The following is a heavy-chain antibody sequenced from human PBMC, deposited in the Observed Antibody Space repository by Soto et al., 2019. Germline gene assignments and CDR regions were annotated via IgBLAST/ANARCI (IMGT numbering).Heavy chain of an antibody. Sequence: EVRLVESGGGLVQPGGSLRLSCVGSGFSFSTYAINWVRQTPGKGLQWVSHINWDSTLIDYADSVKGRFTISRDNAKNSLFLQMSSLRVEDTAVYYCVRYNNWAFDYWGQGTLVSVSS. CDR2: INWDSTLI. CDR1: GFSFSTYA. CDR3: VRYNNWAFDY. J-gene: IGHJ4*02. D-gene: IGHD1-1*01. V-gene: IGHV3-48*01.